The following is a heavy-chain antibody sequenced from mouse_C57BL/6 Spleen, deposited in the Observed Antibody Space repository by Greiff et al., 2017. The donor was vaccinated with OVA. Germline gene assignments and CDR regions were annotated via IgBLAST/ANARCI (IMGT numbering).Heavy chain of an antibody. D-gene: IGHD1-1*01. Sequence: EVKLVESGGGLVKPGGSLKLSCAASGFTFSSYAMSWVRQTPEKRLEWVATISDGGSYTYYPDNVKGRFTISRDNAKNNLYLQMSHLKSEDTAMYYCARDEDYCYGYYYAMDYWGQGTSVTVSS. CDR2: ISDGGSYT. J-gene: IGHJ4*01. V-gene: IGHV5-4*01. CDR3: ARDEDYCYGYYYAMDY. CDR1: GFTFSSYA.